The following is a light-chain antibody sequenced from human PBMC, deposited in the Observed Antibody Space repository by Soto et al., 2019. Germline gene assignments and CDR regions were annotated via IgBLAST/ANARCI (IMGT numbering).Light chain of an antibody. CDR3: QQYYTVPVT. V-gene: IGKV4-1*01. CDR2: WAS. J-gene: IGKJ3*01. CDR1: QNILYSSNNKNY. Sequence: DVVISKSPESLAVSLGERATINCRSSQNILYSSNNKNYLAWYQQKPGQPPKLLIYWASTRESGVPDRFSGSGSGTDFTLAISSLQAEDVAVYYCQQYYTVPVTFGPVTMVDIK.